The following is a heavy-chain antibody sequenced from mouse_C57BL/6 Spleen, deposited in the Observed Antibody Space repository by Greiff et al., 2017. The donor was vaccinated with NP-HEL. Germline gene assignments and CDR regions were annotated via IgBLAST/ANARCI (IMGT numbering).Heavy chain of an antibody. V-gene: IGHV5-16*01. Sequence: EVKVVESEGGLVQPGRSMKLSCTASGFTFSDYYMAWVRQVPEKGLEWVANINYDGSSTYYLDSLKSRFIISRDNAKNILYLQMSSLKSEDTATYYGARVNDGYYSAWFAYWGQGTLVTVSA. CDR3: ARVNDGYYSAWFAY. CDR2: INYDGSST. D-gene: IGHD2-3*01. CDR1: GFTFSDYY. J-gene: IGHJ3*01.